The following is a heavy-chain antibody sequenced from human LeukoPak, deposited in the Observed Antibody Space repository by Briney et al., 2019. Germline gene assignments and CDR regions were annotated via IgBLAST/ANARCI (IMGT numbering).Heavy chain of an antibody. V-gene: IGHV1-18*01. D-gene: IGHD3-22*01. Sequence: ASVKVSCKASGYTFTSYGISWVRQAPGQGLEWMGWISAYNGNTNYAQKLQGRVTMTTDTSTSTAYMELRSLRSDDTAVYYCARDGSAIYHSSGYYPLDYWGQGTMVTVSS. J-gene: IGHJ4*02. CDR3: ARDGSAIYHSSGYYPLDY. CDR2: ISAYNGNT. CDR1: GYTFTSYG.